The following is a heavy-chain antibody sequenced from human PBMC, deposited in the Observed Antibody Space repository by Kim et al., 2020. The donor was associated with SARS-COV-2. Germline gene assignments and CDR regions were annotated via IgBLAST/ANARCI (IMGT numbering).Heavy chain of an antibody. CDR1: GYTFTSYA. CDR3: ARESHCSGGSCFYGDFGL. J-gene: IGHJ4*02. Sequence: ASVKVSCKASGYTFTSYAMHWVRQAPGQRLEWMGWINAGNGNTKYSQKFQGRVTITRDTSASTAYMELSSLRSEDTAVYYCARESHCSGGSCFYGDFGLWGQGTLVTVSS. CDR2: INAGNGNT. D-gene: IGHD2-15*01. V-gene: IGHV1-3*01.